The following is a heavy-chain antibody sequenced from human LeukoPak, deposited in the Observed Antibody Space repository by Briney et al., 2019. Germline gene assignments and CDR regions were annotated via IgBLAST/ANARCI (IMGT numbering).Heavy chain of an antibody. CDR1: GYTFTSYG. V-gene: IGHV1-18*01. D-gene: IGHD2-2*01. CDR3: AREQGDIVVVPAAINYYYYYGMDV. J-gene: IGHJ6*02. Sequence: ASVTVSCTASGYTFTSYGISWVRQAPGQGLEWMGWISAYNGNTTYAQKLQGRVTMTTDTSTSTAYMELRSLRSDDTAVYYCAREQGDIVVVPAAINYYYYYGMDVWGQGTTVTVSS. CDR2: ISAYNGNT.